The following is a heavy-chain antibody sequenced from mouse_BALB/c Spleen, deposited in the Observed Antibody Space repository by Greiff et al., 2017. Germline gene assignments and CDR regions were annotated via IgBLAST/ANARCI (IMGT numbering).Heavy chain of an antibody. CDR1: GFTFSSYT. V-gene: IGHV5-12-2*01. CDR2: ISNGGGST. J-gene: IGHJ3*01. D-gene: IGHD2-4*01. Sequence: EVHLVESGGGLVQPGGSLKLSCAASGFTFSSYTMPWVRQTPEKRLEWVAYISNGGGSTYYPATVKGRFTISRDNAKNTLYLQMSSLKSEDTALYYCARHEGNYEWFAYWGQGTLVTVSA. CDR3: ARHEGNYEWFAY.